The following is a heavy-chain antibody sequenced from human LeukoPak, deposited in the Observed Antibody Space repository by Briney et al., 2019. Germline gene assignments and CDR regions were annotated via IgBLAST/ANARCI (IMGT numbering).Heavy chain of an antibody. J-gene: IGHJ4*02. CDR3: ARASYYDILTGNGSPFDY. D-gene: IGHD3-9*01. CDR1: GGSISNYY. CDR2: IYYSGST. V-gene: IGHV4-59*01. Sequence: PSETLSLTCTVSGGSISNYYWSWIRQPPGKGLEWIGYIYYSGSTNYNPSLKSRVTISVDTSKNQFSLKLSSVTAADTAVYYCARASYYDILTGNGSPFDYWGQGTLVTVSS.